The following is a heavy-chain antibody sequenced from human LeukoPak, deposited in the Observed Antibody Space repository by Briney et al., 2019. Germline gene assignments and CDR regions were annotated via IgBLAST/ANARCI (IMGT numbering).Heavy chain of an antibody. V-gene: IGHV3-23*01. Sequence: PGGSLRLSCAASGFTFRTYAMSWVRQALGKGLEWVSGISGSDGSTYYADSVKGRFTISRDNSKNTVYLQMNSLRAEDTAVYYCAKARRSACSSTSCYPFDYWGQGTLVTVSS. J-gene: IGHJ4*02. CDR1: GFTFRTYA. D-gene: IGHD2-2*01. CDR2: ISGSDGST. CDR3: AKARRSACSSTSCYPFDY.